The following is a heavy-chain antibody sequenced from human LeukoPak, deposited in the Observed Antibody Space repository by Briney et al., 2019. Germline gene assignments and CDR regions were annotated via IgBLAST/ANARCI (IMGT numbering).Heavy chain of an antibody. CDR2: MNPNTRNT. CDR3: ARDTHGYGDYLGDAFDI. J-gene: IGHJ3*02. CDR1: GYTFTSFD. Sequence: ASVKVSCKTSGYTFTSFDLNWVRQATGQGLEWMGWMNPNTRNTGYAQKFQDRVTMTRNISISTAYMELSSLRSEDTAVYYCARDTHGYGDYLGDAFDIWGQGTRVTVSS. D-gene: IGHD4-17*01. V-gene: IGHV1-8*01.